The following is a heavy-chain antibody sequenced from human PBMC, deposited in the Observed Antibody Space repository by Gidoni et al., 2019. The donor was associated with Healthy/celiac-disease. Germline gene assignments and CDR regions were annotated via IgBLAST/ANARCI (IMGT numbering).Heavy chain of an antibody. D-gene: IGHD3-22*01. V-gene: IGHV4-59*01. CDR3: ARGGYYDRGDAFDI. CDR1: GGSISSYY. Sequence: QVQLQESGPGLVKPSETLSLTCTVSGGSISSYYWSWIRQPPGKGLEWIGYIYYSGSTNYNPSLKSRVTISVDTSKNQFSLKLSSVTAADTAVYYCARGGYYDRGDAFDIWGQGTMVTVS. J-gene: IGHJ3*02. CDR2: IYYSGST.